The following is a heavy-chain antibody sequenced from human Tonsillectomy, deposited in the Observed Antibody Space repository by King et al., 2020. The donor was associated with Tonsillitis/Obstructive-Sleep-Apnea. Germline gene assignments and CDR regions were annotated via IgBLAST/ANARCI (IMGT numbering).Heavy chain of an antibody. CDR2: ISSSSNYI. V-gene: IGHV3-21*01. J-gene: IGHJ6*03. CDR3: ARDGGGYNYGLVSYYYYMDV. Sequence: VQLVESGGGLVKPGGSLRLSFAASGFTFCSHSMNWVRQAPGKGLEWVSSISSSSNYIYYADSVKGRFTISRDNAKNSLYLQMNSLRAEDTAVYYCARDGGGYNYGLVSYYYYMDVWGKGTTVTVSS. CDR1: GFTFCSHS. D-gene: IGHD5-18*01.